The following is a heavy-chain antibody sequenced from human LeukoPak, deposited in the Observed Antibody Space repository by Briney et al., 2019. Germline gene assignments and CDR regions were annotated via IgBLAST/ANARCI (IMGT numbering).Heavy chain of an antibody. V-gene: IGHV3-23*01. CDR2: IRGSGGST. CDR3: AKSQGVSGWYKGVDY. Sequence: GGSLRLSCAASGLTFSSYAMSWVRQAPGKGLEWVSAIRGSGGSTYYADSVKGRFTISRDNSKNTLYLQMNSLRAEDTAVYYCAKSQGVSGWYKGVDYWGQGTLVTVSS. J-gene: IGHJ4*02. CDR1: GLTFSSYA. D-gene: IGHD6-19*01.